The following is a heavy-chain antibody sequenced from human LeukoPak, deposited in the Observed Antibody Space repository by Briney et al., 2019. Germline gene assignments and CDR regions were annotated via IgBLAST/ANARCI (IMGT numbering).Heavy chain of an antibody. CDR1: GLTFHNYG. CDR3: AKWDENYYYVDV. V-gene: IGHV3-23*01. Sequence: GGSLRLSCVASGLTFHNYGMNWVRQVPGKGLEWVSHISGSGGGTHYANSVKGRFIVSRDNSRNTPFLQMNDLRVEDTALYFCAKWDENYYYVDVWGKGTTVTVSS. J-gene: IGHJ6*03. D-gene: IGHD1-26*01. CDR2: ISGSGGGT.